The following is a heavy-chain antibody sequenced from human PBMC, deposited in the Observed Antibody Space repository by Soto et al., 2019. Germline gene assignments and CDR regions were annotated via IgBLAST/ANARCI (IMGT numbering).Heavy chain of an antibody. CDR2: ISYSGST. CDR1: GGSMSSYY. V-gene: IGHV4-59*01. Sequence: PSETLSLTCTVSGGSMSSYYWTWLRQYHGRGLEWIGYISYSGSTYYNPSLKSRFTISADTSKNQFSLRMNSMIAADTAVYYCARADPDASVGYWGQGTLVTVSS. J-gene: IGHJ4*02. CDR3: ARADPDASVGY. D-gene: IGHD2-15*01.